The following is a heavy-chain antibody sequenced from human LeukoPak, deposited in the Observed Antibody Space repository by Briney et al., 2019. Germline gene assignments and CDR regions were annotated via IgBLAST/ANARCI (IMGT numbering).Heavy chain of an antibody. Sequence: SVKVSCKASGYTFTSYGISWVRQAPGQGLEWMGWISADNGNTNYAQKLQGRVTMTTDTSTSTAYMELRSLRSDDTAVYYCARGKGRITMVRGVIITNDYWGQGTLVTVSS. D-gene: IGHD3-10*01. V-gene: IGHV1-18*01. J-gene: IGHJ4*02. CDR1: GYTFTSYG. CDR2: ISADNGNT. CDR3: ARGKGRITMVRGVIITNDY.